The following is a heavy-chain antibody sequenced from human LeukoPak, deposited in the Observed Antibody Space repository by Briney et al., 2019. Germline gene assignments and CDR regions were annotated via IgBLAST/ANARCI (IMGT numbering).Heavy chain of an antibody. CDR3: AKMGGSNVAVAV. Sequence: PGGSLRLSCAASGFTFSSHGMHWVRQAPGKGLEWVAVISYDGSNKYYADSVKGRFTISRDNSKNTLYLQMNSLRAEDTAVYYCAKMGGSNVAVAVWGQGTLVTVSS. V-gene: IGHV3-30*18. CDR2: ISYDGSNK. CDR1: GFTFSSHG. D-gene: IGHD6-19*01. J-gene: IGHJ4*02.